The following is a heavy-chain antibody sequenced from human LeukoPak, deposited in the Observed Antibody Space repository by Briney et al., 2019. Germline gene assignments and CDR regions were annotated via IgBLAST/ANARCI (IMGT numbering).Heavy chain of an antibody. CDR2: INPNSGGT. CDR3: ARETYGGNLSFDY. J-gene: IGHJ4*02. D-gene: IGHD4-23*01. CDR1: GYTFTGYY. V-gene: IGHV1-2*02. Sequence: ASVKVSCKASGYTFTGYYMHWVRQAPGQGLEWMGWINPNSGGTNYAQKFQGRATMTRDTSISTAYMELSRLRSDDTAVYYCARETYGGNLSFDYWGQGTLVTVSS.